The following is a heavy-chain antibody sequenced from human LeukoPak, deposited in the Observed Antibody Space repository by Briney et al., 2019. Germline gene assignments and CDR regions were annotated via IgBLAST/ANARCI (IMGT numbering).Heavy chain of an antibody. V-gene: IGHV3-7*01. CDR1: GFTFSNYW. D-gene: IGHD2-8*01. CDR3: ASTNSLDN. J-gene: IGHJ4*02. Sequence: AGGSLRLSCVVSGFTFSNYWMSWVRQAPGKGLEWVANIKQDGSETHYVDSLRGRFTISRDNAKSSLYLQMNSLRVEDSAVYYCASTNSLDNWSQGTLVTVSS. CDR2: IKQDGSET.